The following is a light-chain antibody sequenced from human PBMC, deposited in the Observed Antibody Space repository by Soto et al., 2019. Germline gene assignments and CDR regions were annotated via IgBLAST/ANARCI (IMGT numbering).Light chain of an antibody. CDR2: EGS. J-gene: IGLJ1*01. V-gene: IGLV2-23*01. CDR3: CSYTGSSPYV. CDR1: SSDVGSYNL. Sequence: QPVLNQPAAVSGSPGQSITISCTGTSSDVGSYNLVSWYQQHPAKAPKLMIYEGSKRPSGVSNRFSGSKSGNTASLAISGLQAEDEADYYCCSYTGSSPYVFGTGTKVTV.